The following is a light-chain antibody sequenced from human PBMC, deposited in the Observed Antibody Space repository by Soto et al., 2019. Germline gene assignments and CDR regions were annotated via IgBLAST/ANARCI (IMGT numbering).Light chain of an antibody. CDR1: QTISSW. Sequence: DIQMTQFPSTLSGSVGDRVTITCRASQTISSWLAWYQQKPGKAPKLLIYKASTLKSWVPTGFSGSGFWKEITLTISSLQADYWAIFFCQQANSFPITFGQGTRLEIK. J-gene: IGKJ5*01. CDR2: KAS. V-gene: IGKV1-5*03. CDR3: QQANSFPIT.